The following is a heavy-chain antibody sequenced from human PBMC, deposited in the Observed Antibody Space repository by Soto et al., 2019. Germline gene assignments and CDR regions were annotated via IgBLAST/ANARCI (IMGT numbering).Heavy chain of an antibody. CDR2: IKPDGSER. D-gene: IGHD7-27*01. Sequence: EVQLVKSGGGLVQPGGSLRLSCAASGFTFGTYWMTWVRQPPGKGLECVADIKPDGSERYYVDSVKGRFTISRDNAKNSLYLHMNSLGAEDTGVYYCATDLNWEHYWGQGTLVTVSS. CDR1: GFTFGTYW. V-gene: IGHV3-7*04. J-gene: IGHJ4*02. CDR3: ATDLNWEHY.